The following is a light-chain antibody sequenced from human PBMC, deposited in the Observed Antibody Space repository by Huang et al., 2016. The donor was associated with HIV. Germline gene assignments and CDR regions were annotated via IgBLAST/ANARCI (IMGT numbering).Light chain of an antibody. V-gene: IGKV3D-20*01. J-gene: IGKJ2*01. CDR2: DAH. CDR1: QRVRNND. CDR3: QQYSTSSYT. Sequence: IVLTQSPATLSLSPGERATLTCGASQRVRNNDLAWYQQKPGLAPRLLIYDAHVRATGIPDRFSGSGSGTDFTLTISRLEPEDFAMYYCQQYSTSSYTFGQGTKVDI.